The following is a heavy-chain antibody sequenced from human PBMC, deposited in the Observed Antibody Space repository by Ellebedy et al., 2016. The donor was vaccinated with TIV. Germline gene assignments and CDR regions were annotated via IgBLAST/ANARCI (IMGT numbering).Heavy chain of an antibody. CDR1: GFTFSTYS. CDR2: ISSSSSI. V-gene: IGHV3-48*02. D-gene: IGHD6-6*01. CDR3: ARLGSTSPRYFDY. J-gene: IGHJ4*02. Sequence: GESLKISXAASGFTFSTYSMDWVRQAPGKGLEWVSYISSSSSIFYADSEKGRFTISRDNAKNSLFLQMNSLRDEDTAVYYCARLGSTSPRYFDYWGQGTLVTVSS.